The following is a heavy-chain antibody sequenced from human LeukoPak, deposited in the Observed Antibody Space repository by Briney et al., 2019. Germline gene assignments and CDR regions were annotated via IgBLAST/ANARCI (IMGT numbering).Heavy chain of an antibody. J-gene: IGHJ4*02. V-gene: IGHV4-34*08. CDR3: HESGRAYYDSSGYSARDY. D-gene: IGHD3-22*01. CDR1: GFTFSSYT. CDR2: INHSGST. Sequence: GSLRLSCAASGFTFSSYTMDWVRQPPGKGLEWIGEINHSGSTNYNPSLKSRVTISVDTSKNQFSLKLSSVTAADTAVYYCHESGRAYYDSSGYSARDYWGQGTLVTVSS.